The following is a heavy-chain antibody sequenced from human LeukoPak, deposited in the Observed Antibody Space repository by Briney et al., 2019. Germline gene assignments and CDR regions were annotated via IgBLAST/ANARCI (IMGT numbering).Heavy chain of an antibody. D-gene: IGHD3-10*01. CDR3: ASELYF. CDR2: ISRSGDSI. J-gene: IGHJ4*02. V-gene: IGHV3-21*01. CDR1: GFTFSSYT. Sequence: FSAASGFTFSSYTMNWVRLAPGKGLEWLSSISRSGDSIFYADSVKDRFTISRDNDKTTLYLQMNSLRAEDTAVYYCASELYFWGQGTLVTVSS.